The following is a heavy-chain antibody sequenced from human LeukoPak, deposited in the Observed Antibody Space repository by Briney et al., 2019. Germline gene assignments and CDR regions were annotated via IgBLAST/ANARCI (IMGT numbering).Heavy chain of an antibody. CDR2: ISGSGRP. J-gene: IGHJ4*02. CDR1: GFTFDDYA. D-gene: IGHD3-16*01. CDR3: AKDKEHSDNVWGTFDY. V-gene: IGHV3-23*01. Sequence: GGSLRLSCAASGFTFDDYAMSWVRQAPGKGLEWVSLISGSGRPYYADSVKGRFTISRDNSKNTLYLQMNSLRAEDTALYYCAKDKEHSDNVWGTFDYWGQGTLVTVSS.